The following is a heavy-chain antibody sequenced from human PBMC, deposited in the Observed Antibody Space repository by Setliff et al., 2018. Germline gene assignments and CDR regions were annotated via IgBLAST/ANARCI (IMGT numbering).Heavy chain of an antibody. CDR3: AHTGIQPKPNNWFDP. Sequence: PGGSLRLSCAASGFTFDDYGMTWVRQAPGKGLEWVSGINWNGGSTGYADSVKGRFTISRDNAKNSLFLQMNSLRAEDTALYYCAHTGIQPKPNNWFDPWGQGTLVTVSS. CDR1: GFTFDDYG. J-gene: IGHJ5*02. V-gene: IGHV3-20*04. D-gene: IGHD1-1*01. CDR2: INWNGGST.